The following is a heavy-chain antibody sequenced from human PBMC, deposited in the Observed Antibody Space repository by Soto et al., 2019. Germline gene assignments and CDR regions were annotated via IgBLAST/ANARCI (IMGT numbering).Heavy chain of an antibody. V-gene: IGHV3-48*01. CDR2: ISSSSSTI. D-gene: IGHD3-3*01. CDR1: GFTFSSYS. CDR3: VRGRAVITPCPNCDY. Sequence: EVQLVESGGGLVQPGGSLRLSCVVSGFTFSSYSMNWVRQAPGKGLEWVSYISSSSSTIYYADSVKGRFTISRDNAKNSLYLQMNSLRAEDTAVYYCVRGRAVITPCPNCDYWVQGTLVTVSS. J-gene: IGHJ4*02.